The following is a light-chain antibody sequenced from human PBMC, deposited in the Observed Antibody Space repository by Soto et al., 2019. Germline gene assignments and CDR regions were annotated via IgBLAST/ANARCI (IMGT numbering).Light chain of an antibody. J-gene: IGLJ2*01. CDR2: EVS. CDR3: ASYTSSSTSVI. Sequence: QSALTQPASLSGSPGQSIIISCTGTSSDVGGFRYVSWFQQHPGKAPKLIIFEVSNRPSGISSRFSGSKSGNTASLTISGLQAEDEADYYCASYTSSSTSVIFGRGTKVTVL. V-gene: IGLV2-14*01. CDR1: SSDVGGFRY.